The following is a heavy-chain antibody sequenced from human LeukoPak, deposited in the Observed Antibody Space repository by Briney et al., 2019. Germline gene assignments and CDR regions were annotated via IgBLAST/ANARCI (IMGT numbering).Heavy chain of an antibody. J-gene: IGHJ4*02. V-gene: IGHV4-34*01. Sequence: SGTLSLTCAVYGGSFSGYYWSWIRQPPGKGLEWIGEINHSGSTNYNPSLKSRVTISVDTSKNQFSLKLSSVTAADTAVYYCARVVLSSDSAAGPDYWGQGTLVTVSS. CDR3: ARVVLSSDSAAGPDY. CDR1: GGSFSGYY. CDR2: INHSGST. D-gene: IGHD6-13*01.